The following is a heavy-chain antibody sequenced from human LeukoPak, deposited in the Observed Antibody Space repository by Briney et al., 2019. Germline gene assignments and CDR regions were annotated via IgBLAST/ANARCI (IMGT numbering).Heavy chain of an antibody. CDR3: ATKYYHDIGDYFGPEFDP. CDR2: IIPMFGEA. CDR1: GGTFSSYV. Sequence: SVKVSCRASGGTFSSYVFNWVRQAPGQGLEWMGGIIPMFGEAYYAQSFQGRVTVSADKSTSTVYMELRSLRSEDTAVYYCATKYYHDIGDYFGPEFDPWGQGTLATVSS. D-gene: IGHD3-22*01. V-gene: IGHV1-69*06. J-gene: IGHJ5*02.